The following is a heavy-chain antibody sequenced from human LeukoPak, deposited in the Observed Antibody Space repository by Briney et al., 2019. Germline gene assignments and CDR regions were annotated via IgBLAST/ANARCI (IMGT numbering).Heavy chain of an antibody. Sequence: ASVKVSCKASRDTFSSYAISWGRQAPGHEREWMGRIIPIFGIANYAQKFQGRVTITADKSTSTAYMELSSLRSEDTAVYYCAREVETTNCNWFDPWGQGTLVTVAS. CDR3: AREVETTNCNWFDP. D-gene: IGHD4-11*01. CDR2: IIPIFGIA. J-gene: IGHJ5*02. CDR1: RDTFSSYA. V-gene: IGHV1-69*04.